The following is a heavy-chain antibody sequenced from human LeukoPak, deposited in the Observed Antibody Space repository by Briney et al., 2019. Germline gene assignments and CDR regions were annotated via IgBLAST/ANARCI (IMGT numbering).Heavy chain of an antibody. Sequence: GGSLRPSCAASGFTFSSYSMNWVRQAPGKGLEWVSSISSRSSYIYYADSMKGRFTISRDNAKNSLYLQMNSLAAEDTAVYFCVRDRFRMDVWGKETTHILSS. CDR3: VRDRFRMDV. CDR1: GFTFSSYS. CDR2: ISSRSSYI. J-gene: IGHJ6*03. V-gene: IGHV3-21*01. D-gene: IGHD3-10*01.